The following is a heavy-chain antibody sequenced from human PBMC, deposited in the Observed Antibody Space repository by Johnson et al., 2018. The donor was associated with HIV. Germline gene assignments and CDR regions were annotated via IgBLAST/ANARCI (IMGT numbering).Heavy chain of an antibody. J-gene: IGHJ3*02. CDR1: GFTVSSNY. CDR3: AREGPPRAFDI. Sequence: EVQVVESGGGLVQPGGSLRLSCAASGFTVSSNYMSWVRQAPGKGLEWVSVIYSGGSTYYADSVKGRFTISRDNSKNTLYLQMNSLRAEDTAVYYCAREGPPRAFDIWGQGTMVTVSS. CDR2: IYSGGST. V-gene: IGHV3-66*01.